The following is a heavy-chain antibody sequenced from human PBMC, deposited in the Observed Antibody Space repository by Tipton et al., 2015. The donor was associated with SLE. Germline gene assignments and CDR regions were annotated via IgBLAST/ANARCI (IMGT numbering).Heavy chain of an antibody. D-gene: IGHD2-21*01. CDR2: ISAYNGHT. Sequence: QLVQSGAEVKKPGSSVKVSCKASGGTFSSYAISWVRQAPGQGLEWMGWISAYNGHTNYPQKLQGRVTMTTDTSTSTAYMELRSLRSDDTAVYFCARDVDEDASDIWGQGTMVTVSS. CDR3: ARDVDEDASDI. V-gene: IGHV1-18*01. J-gene: IGHJ3*02. CDR1: GGTFSSYA.